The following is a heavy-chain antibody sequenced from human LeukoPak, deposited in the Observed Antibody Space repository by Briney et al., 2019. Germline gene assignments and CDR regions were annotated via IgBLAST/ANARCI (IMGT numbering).Heavy chain of an antibody. CDR1: GFPFSSYW. V-gene: IGHV3-7*04. J-gene: IGHJ4*02. CDR3: TRVGYIDEGIDC. CDR2: IKQDGSKK. Sequence: GSLRLSCAASGFPFSSYWMTWVRRAPGKGLEWVANIKQDGSKKSYVDSVKGRITISRDNAKNSLYLQMNSLRAEDTAIYYCTRVGYIDEGIDCWGQGTLVTVSS. D-gene: IGHD5-24*01.